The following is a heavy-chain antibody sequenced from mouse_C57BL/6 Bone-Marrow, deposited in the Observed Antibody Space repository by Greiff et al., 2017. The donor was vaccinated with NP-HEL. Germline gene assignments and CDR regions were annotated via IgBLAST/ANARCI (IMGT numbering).Heavy chain of an antibody. J-gene: IGHJ4*01. D-gene: IGHD1-1*01. CDR3: TVNRFSIYYYGSVDAMGC. Sequence: EVQRVESGGGLVQPGGSMKLSCVASGFTFSNYWMNWVRQSPEKGLEWVAQIRLKSDNYATHYAGSVKGRFTISRDDSKSSVYLQMINLRAEDTEIYYCTVNRFSIYYYGSVDAMGCWGQGTSVTVSS. CDR2: IRLKSDNYAT. CDR1: GFTFSNYW. V-gene: IGHV6-3*01.